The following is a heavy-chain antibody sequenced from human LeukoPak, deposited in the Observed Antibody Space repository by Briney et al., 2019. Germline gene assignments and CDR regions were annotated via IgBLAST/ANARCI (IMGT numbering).Heavy chain of an antibody. D-gene: IGHD3-3*01. V-gene: IGHV3-7*01. Sequence: GGSLRLSCAASGFTFSSYWMHWVRQAPGKGLEWVANIKQDGSEKYYVDSVRGRLTISRDNAENSLFLQMNRLRVEDTAVYYCTRDFGRSSYYFDFWGQGTLVTVSS. CDR1: GFTFSSYW. CDR3: TRDFGRSSYYFDF. CDR2: IKQDGSEK. J-gene: IGHJ4*02.